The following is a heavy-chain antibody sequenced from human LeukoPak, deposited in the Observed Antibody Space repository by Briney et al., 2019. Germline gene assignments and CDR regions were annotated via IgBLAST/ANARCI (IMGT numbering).Heavy chain of an antibody. D-gene: IGHD3-10*01. V-gene: IGHV3-48*03. CDR2: ISSSGSTI. J-gene: IGHJ4*02. CDR1: GFTFSSYE. Sequence: GGSLRLSCAASGFTFSSYEMNWVRQAPGKGLEWVSYISSSGSTIYYADSVKGRFTISRDNAKNSLYLQMNSLTAEDTAVYYCARGGGLGSPTDYWGQGTLVTVSS. CDR3: ARGGGLGSPTDY.